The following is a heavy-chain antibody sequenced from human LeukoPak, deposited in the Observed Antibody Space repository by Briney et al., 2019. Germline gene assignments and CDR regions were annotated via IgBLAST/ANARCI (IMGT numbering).Heavy chain of an antibody. V-gene: IGHV1-46*01. CDR2: INPSGGST. D-gene: IGHD3-3*01. J-gene: IGHJ4*02. CDR1: GYTFTSYY. CDR3: ARTLSPFGVVITPFDY. Sequence: ASVKVSCKASGYTFTSYYMHWVRQAPGQGLEWMGIINPSGGSTSYAQKFQGRVTMTRDTSTSTVYMELSSLRSEDTAVYYCARTLSPFGVVITPFDYWGQGTLVTVSS.